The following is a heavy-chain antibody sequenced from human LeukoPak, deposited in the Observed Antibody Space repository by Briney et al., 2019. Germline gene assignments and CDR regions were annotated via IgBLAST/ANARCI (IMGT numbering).Heavy chain of an antibody. V-gene: IGHV4-59*01. J-gene: IGHJ4*02. D-gene: IGHD3-16*01. Sequence: SETLSLTCTVSGASISSYYWSWIRQPPGKGLEWIGYIYNSGNTNYNPSLNSRVTISVDTSKNQFSLKLTSVTATDTAVYYCARGLECWQLRGGVFYFDYWGQGTLVTVSS. CDR3: ARGLECWQLRGGVFYFDY. CDR1: GASISSYY. CDR2: IYNSGNT.